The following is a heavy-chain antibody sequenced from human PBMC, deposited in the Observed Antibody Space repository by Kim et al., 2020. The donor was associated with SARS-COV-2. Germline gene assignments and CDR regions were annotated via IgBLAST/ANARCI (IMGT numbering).Heavy chain of an antibody. CDR3: AKGLTTAAKGYFDL. Sequence: GGSLRLSCAASGFIFSTYGMTWVRQAPGKGLEWVSAISGSGGTTYYADSVKGRFTISRDNSKNTLYLQMNSLRAEDTALYYCAKGLTTAAKGYFDLWGRGTLVTVSS. D-gene: IGHD1-1*01. CDR1: GFIFSTYG. V-gene: IGHV3-23*01. J-gene: IGHJ2*01. CDR2: ISGSGGTT.